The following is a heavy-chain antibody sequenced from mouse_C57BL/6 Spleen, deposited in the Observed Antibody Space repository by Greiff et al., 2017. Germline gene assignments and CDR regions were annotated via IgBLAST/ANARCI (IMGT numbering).Heavy chain of an antibody. Sequence: QVQLQQSGPELVKPGASVKISCKASGYAFSSSWMNWVKQRPGKGLEWIGRIYPGDGDTNYNGKFKGKATLTADKSSSKAYMQLSSLTSEDSAVYFCAREGNYWYFDVWGTGTTVTVSS. CDR3: AREGNYWYFDV. CDR1: GYAFSSSW. V-gene: IGHV1-82*01. CDR2: IYPGDGDT. D-gene: IGHD2-1*01. J-gene: IGHJ1*03.